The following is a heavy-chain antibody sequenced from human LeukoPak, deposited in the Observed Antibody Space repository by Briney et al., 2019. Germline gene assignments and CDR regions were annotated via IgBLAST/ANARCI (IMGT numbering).Heavy chain of an antibody. CDR1: GFTFSSYA. J-gene: IGHJ6*02. CDR2: ISGSGGST. D-gene: IGHD6-19*01. CDR3: AKGVRAVARDYYYGMDV. Sequence: GGSLRLFCAASGFTFSSYAMRWARQAPGKGLEWVSAISGSGGSTYYADSVKGRFTISRDNSKNTLYLQMNSLRAEDTAVYYCAKGVRAVARDYYYGMDVWGQGTTVTVSS. V-gene: IGHV3-23*01.